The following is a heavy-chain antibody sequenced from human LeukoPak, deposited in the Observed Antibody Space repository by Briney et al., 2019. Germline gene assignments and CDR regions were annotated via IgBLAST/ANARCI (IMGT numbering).Heavy chain of an antibody. Sequence: GGSLRLSCAASGFTFSKYGIHWVRQAPAKGPGWVAFIRYDESNTYYADSVKGRFTVSRDNSKNTLYLQIPSLRVEDTAVYYCAKDGACRENYYWYYYLDVWGKGTTVTVSS. CDR2: IRYDESNT. D-gene: IGHD2-21*02. CDR1: GFTFSKYG. CDR3: AKDGACRENYYWYYYLDV. J-gene: IGHJ6*03. V-gene: IGHV3-30*02.